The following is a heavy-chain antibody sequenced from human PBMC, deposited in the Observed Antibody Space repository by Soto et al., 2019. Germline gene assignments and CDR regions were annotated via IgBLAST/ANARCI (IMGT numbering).Heavy chain of an antibody. CDR2: IWYDGSNK. V-gene: IGHV3-33*01. CDR3: AREGYSGYGGYYYYGMDV. CDR1: GFTFSSYG. J-gene: IGHJ6*02. D-gene: IGHD5-12*01. Sequence: GGSRLSCAASGFTFSSYGMHWVRQAPGKGLEWVAVIWYDGSNKYYADSVKGRFTISRDNSKNTLYLQMNSLRAEDTAVYYCAREGYSGYGGYYYYGMDVWGQGTTVTVSS.